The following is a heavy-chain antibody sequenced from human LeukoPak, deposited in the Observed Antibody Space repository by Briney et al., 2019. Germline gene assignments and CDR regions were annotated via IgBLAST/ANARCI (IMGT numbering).Heavy chain of an antibody. CDR1: GGTFSGYA. CDR3: ASGLAAASLWFDP. V-gene: IGHV1-69*13. J-gene: IGHJ5*02. Sequence: GASVKVSCKASGGTFSGYAISWVRQAPGQGLEWMGGIIPIFGTANYAQKFQGRVTITADESTSTAYMELSSLRSEDTAVYYCASGLAAASLWFDPWGQGTLVTVSS. CDR2: IIPIFGTA. D-gene: IGHD6-13*01.